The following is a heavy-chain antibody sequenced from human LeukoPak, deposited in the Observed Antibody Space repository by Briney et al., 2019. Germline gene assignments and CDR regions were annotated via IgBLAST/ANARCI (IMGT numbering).Heavy chain of an antibody. J-gene: IGHJ4*02. CDR2: IYYSGST. V-gene: IGHV4-59*01. D-gene: IGHD3-3*01. Sequence: SETLSLTCTVSGGSISSYYWSWIRQPPGKGLEWIGYIYYSGSTNYNPSLKSRVTISVDTSKNQFSLKLSSVTAADTAVYYCARTHSLYDFWSGYYDYWGQGTLLTVSS. CDR1: GGSISSYY. CDR3: ARTHSLYDFWSGYYDY.